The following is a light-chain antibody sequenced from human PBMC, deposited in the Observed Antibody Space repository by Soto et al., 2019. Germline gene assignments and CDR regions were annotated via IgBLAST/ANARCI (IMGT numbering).Light chain of an antibody. V-gene: IGKV3-11*01. CDR3: QQRSNWPPYT. CDR1: QSVTSN. J-gene: IGKJ2*01. Sequence: PGERATLSCRASQSVTSNLAWYQQKPGQAPSLLIYDASTRATGIPARFSGRGSGTDFALTISSLEPEDFAVYYCQQRSNWPPYTFGQGNKLEIK. CDR2: DAS.